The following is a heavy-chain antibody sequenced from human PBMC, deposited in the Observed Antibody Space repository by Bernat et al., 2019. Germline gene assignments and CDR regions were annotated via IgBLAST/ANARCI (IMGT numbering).Heavy chain of an antibody. V-gene: IGHV3-74*01. D-gene: IGHD5-12*01. CDR2: IDSDGSRI. CDR3: ASYKGGATKDY. CDR1: GFTFSSYW. Sequence: EVQLVESGGGLVQPGGSLRLSCAASGFTFSSYWMYWVRQAPGKGLVWVSGIDSDGSRITYADSGGGRFTSSRDNAKKTLYLQMNSVRAEDTAVYYCASYKGGATKDYWGQGTLVTVSS. J-gene: IGHJ4*02.